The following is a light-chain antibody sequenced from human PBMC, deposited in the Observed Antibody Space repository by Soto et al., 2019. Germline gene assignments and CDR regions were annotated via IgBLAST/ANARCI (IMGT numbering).Light chain of an antibody. Sequence: EIVLTQSPGTLSLSPGERATLSCRASQSVSGDYLVWYQQKPGQAPRLLIYGASYRATGIPDRFSGSGSGTDFTLTISRLEPEDFAVYYCQQYGSSPLTFAQGTKVEIK. CDR2: GAS. V-gene: IGKV3-20*01. J-gene: IGKJ1*01. CDR1: QSVSGDY. CDR3: QQYGSSPLT.